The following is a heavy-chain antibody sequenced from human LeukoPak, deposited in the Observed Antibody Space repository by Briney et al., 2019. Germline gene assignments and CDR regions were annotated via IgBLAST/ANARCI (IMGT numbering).Heavy chain of an antibody. V-gene: IGHV1-18*01. CDR3: ARDGIRHSMAT. CDR1: GYTFTSYG. J-gene: IGHJ4*02. CDR2: ISAYNGNT. Sequence: GASVRVSCKASGYTFTSYGISWVRQAPGQGLEWMGWISAYNGNTNYAQKLQGRVTMTTDTSTSTAYKELRSLRSDDTAVYYCARDGIRHSMATWGQGTLVTVSS. D-gene: IGHD6-6*01.